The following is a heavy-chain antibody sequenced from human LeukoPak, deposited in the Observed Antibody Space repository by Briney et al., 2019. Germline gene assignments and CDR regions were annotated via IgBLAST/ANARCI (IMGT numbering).Heavy chain of an antibody. CDR1: GGSFSGYY. CDR3: ARGDIVVLPAALAYYYYMDV. V-gene: IGHV4-34*01. D-gene: IGHD2-2*01. CDR2: INHSGST. J-gene: IGHJ6*03. Sequence: SETLSLTCAVYGGSFSGYYWSWIRQPPGKGLEWIGEINHSGSTNYNPSLKSRVTISVDTSKNQFSLKLSSVTAADTAVYYCARGDIVVLPAALAYYYYMDVWGKGTTVTVS.